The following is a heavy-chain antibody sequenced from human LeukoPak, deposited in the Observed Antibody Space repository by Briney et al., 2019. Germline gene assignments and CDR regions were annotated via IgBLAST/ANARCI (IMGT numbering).Heavy chain of an antibody. CDR1: GGSISSSNW. J-gene: IGHJ4*02. D-gene: IGHD3-22*01. Sequence: SETLSLTCAVSGGSISSSNWWSWVRQPPGKGLEWIGEIYHSGSTNYNPSLKSRVTISVDTSKNQFSLKLSSVTAADTAVYYCARGAYYYDSSGYGYWGQGTLVTVSS. CDR3: ARGAYYYDSSGYGY. V-gene: IGHV4-4*02. CDR2: IYHSGST.